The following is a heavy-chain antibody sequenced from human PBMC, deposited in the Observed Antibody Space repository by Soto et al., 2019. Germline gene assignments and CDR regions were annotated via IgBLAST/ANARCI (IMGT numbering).Heavy chain of an antibody. CDR2: ISGSGART. D-gene: IGHD6-19*01. V-gene: IGHV3-23*01. CDR3: ARRSSGSYYDY. Sequence: EVQLLESGGGLVQPGGSLRLSCAATGFTFSSYAMRWVRQAPGQGLEWVSAISGSGARTYYADSVKGRFTISRHNSKITMYLQMNSLRAEDTSKYYCARRSSGSYYDYRGQGTLVTVSS. CDR1: GFTFSSYA. J-gene: IGHJ4*02.